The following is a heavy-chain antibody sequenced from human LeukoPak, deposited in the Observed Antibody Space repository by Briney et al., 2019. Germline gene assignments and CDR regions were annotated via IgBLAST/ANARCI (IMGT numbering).Heavy chain of an antibody. V-gene: IGHV4-59*02. J-gene: IGHJ4*02. CDR2: IYYSGST. Sequence: PSETLSLTCTISGGSVSDYYWSWIRQPPGKGLEWIGYIYYSGSTNYNPSLKSRVTISVDTSKNQFSLKLSSVTAADTAVYYCARDVRDGYNFHRFDYWGQGTLVTVSS. D-gene: IGHD5-24*01. CDR1: GGSVSDYY. CDR3: ARDVRDGYNFHRFDY.